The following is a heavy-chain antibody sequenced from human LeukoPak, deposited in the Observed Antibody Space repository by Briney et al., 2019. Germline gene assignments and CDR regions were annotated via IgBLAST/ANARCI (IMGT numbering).Heavy chain of an antibody. CDR3: ARGYVGGGYAD. D-gene: IGHD5-12*01. V-gene: IGHV4-34*01. CDR1: GGSFSGYY. CDR2: INHSGST. J-gene: IGHJ4*02. Sequence: SETLSLTCAVYGGSFSGYYWSWIRQPPGKGLEWIGEINHSGSTNYNPSLKSRVTISVDTSKNQFSLKLSSVTAADTAVYYCARGYVGGGYADWGQGPLVTVSS.